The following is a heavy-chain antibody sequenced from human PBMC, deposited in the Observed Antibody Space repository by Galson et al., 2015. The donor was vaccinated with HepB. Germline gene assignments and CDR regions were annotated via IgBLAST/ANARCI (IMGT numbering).Heavy chain of an antibody. D-gene: IGHD3-10*01. CDR1: GFTFSSYW. CDR3: ARRISLVRGIITKPDYYYGMDV. Sequence: SLRLSCAASGFTFSSYWMNWVRQAPGKGLEWVAHINQDGSSKYYVDSVKGRFTISRDNAKDSVYLQLDSLRAEDTVVYYCARRISLVRGIITKPDYYYGMDVWGQGTTVTVAS. CDR2: INQDGSSK. J-gene: IGHJ6*02. V-gene: IGHV3-7*03.